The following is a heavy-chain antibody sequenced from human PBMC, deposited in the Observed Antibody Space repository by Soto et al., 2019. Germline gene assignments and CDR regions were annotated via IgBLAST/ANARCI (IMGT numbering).Heavy chain of an antibody. CDR2: IDPSDSQT. CDR3: ARQIYDSDTGPNFQYYFDS. Sequence: HGESLKTSCKGSGYNFTSYWITWVRQKPGKGLEWMGRIDPSDSQTYYSPSFRGHVTISVTKSITTVFLQWSSLRASDTAMYYCARQIYDSDTGPNFQYYFDSWGQGTPVTVSS. J-gene: IGHJ4*02. D-gene: IGHD3-22*01. CDR1: GYNFTSYW. V-gene: IGHV5-10-1*01.